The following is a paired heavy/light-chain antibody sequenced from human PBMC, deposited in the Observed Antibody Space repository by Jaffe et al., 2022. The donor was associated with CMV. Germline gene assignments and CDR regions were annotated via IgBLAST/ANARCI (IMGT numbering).Heavy chain of an antibody. D-gene: IGHD3-22*01. CDR2: ISTSGNTI. V-gene: IGHV3-48*03. J-gene: IGHJ3*02. CDR1: GFTLSSYE. CDR3: ASDAPSAIPMTVVDHAFDI. Sequence: EVQLVESGGGLVQPGGSLRLSCGASGFTLSSYEMNWVRQAPGKGLEWVAYISTSGNTIYYADSVKGRFTISRDNAKNSLYLQMNSLRAEDTAVYYCASDAPSAIPMTVVDHAFDIWGQGTMVTVSS.
Light chain of an antibody. CDR1: DIGSKS. J-gene: IGLJ3*02. Sequence: SYVLTQPPSVSVAPGKTARVTCGGSDIGSKSVHWYQQKPGQAPVLVIYYDSDRPSGIPERFSGSNSGNTATLTITRVEAGDEADYYCQVWDTSSDHRLFGGGTKLTVL. CDR2: YDS. V-gene: IGLV3-21*04. CDR3: QVWDTSSDHRL.